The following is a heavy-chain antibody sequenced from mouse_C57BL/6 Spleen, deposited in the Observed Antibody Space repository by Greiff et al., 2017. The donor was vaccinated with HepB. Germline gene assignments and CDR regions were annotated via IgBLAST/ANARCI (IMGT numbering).Heavy chain of an antibody. Sequence: VQLQQSGAELVRPGASVTLSCKASGYTFTDYEMHWVKQTPVHGLEWIGAIDPETGGTAYNQKFKGKAILTADKSSSTAYMELRSLTSEDSAVYYCTRSGYYGSSSDWYFDVWGTGTTVTVSS. CDR3: TRSGYYGSSSDWYFDV. D-gene: IGHD1-1*01. CDR1: GYTFTDYE. J-gene: IGHJ1*03. V-gene: IGHV1-15*01. CDR2: IDPETGGT.